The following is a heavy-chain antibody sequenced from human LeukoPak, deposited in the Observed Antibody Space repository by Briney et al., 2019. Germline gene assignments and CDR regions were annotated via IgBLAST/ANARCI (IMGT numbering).Heavy chain of an antibody. J-gene: IGHJ6*02. V-gene: IGHV4-39*07. CDR1: GGSISSSSYY. Sequence: SETLSLTCTVSGGSISSSSYYWGWIRQPPGKGLEWIGSIYYSGSTYYNPSLKSRVTISVDTSKNQFSLKLSSVTAADTAVYYCARGDCGGDCWAYYYYGMDGLGQGTTVTVSS. CDR3: ARGDCGGDCWAYYYYGMDG. D-gene: IGHD2-21*02. CDR2: IYYSGST.